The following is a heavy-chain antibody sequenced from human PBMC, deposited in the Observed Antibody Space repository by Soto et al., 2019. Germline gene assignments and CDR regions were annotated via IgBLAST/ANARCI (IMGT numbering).Heavy chain of an antibody. Sequence: GGSLRLSCAASGFTFSSYSMNWVRQAPGKGLEWVSSISSSSSYIYYADSVKGRFTISRDNAKNTLYLQMNSLRAEDTAVYYCARGIRYFDWLSQNGDYWGQGTLVTVSS. CDR3: ARGIRYFDWLSQNGDY. V-gene: IGHV3-21*01. CDR2: ISSSSSYI. D-gene: IGHD3-9*01. CDR1: GFTFSSYS. J-gene: IGHJ4*02.